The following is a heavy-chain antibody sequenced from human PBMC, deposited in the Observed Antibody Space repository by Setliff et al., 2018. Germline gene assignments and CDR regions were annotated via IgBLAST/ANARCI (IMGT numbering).Heavy chain of an antibody. Sequence: KLPETLSLTCTVSGGSISSSSYYWGWIRQPPGKGLEWIGSIYYRGSTYYNPSLKSRVTISIDTSKNQFSLKLSSVTAADTAVYYCARDLYDYVWGTYRYHDAFDIWGQGTMVTVSS. J-gene: IGHJ3*02. D-gene: IGHD3-16*02. CDR2: IYYRGST. CDR3: ARDLYDYVWGTYRYHDAFDI. CDR1: GGSISSSSYY. V-gene: IGHV4-39*07.